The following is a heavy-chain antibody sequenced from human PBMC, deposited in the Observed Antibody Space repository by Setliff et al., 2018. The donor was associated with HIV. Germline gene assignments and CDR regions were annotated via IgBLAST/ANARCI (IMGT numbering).Heavy chain of an antibody. J-gene: IGHJ6*03. CDR2: IYYSGST. Sequence: SETLSLTCTVSGGSISSSSYYWGWIRQPPGKGLEWIGSIYYSGSTYYNPSLKSRVTISVDTSKNQFSLKLSSVTAADTAVYYCAREVGTRYMDVWGKGTTVTVSS. CDR3: AREVGTRYMDV. V-gene: IGHV4-39*02. D-gene: IGHD1-26*01. CDR1: GGSISSSSYY.